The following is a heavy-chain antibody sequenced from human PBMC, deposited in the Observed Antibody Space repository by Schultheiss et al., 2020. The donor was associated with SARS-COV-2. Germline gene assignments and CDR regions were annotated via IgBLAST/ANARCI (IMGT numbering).Heavy chain of an antibody. J-gene: IGHJ4*02. CDR2: INSDGSST. Sequence: GESLKISCAASGFTFSSYWMHWVRQAPGKGLVWVSRINSDGSSTSYADSVKGRFTISRDNAKNTLYLQMNSLRAEDTAVYYCARVWLGAIDYWGQGTLVTVSS. V-gene: IGHV3-74*01. CDR1: GFTFSSYW. D-gene: IGHD3-3*01. CDR3: ARVWLGAIDY.